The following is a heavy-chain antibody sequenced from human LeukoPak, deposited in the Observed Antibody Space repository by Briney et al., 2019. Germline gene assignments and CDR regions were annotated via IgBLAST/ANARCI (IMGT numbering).Heavy chain of an antibody. V-gene: IGHV4-34*01. J-gene: IGHJ4*02. Sequence: TSETLSLTCAVYGGSFSGYYWSWIRQPPGKGLEWIGEINHSGSTNYNPSLKSRVTISVDTSKNQFSLKLSSVTAADTAVYYCARLTPLTDYWGQGTLVTVSS. D-gene: IGHD1-14*01. CDR1: GGSFSGYY. CDR3: ARLTPLTDY. CDR2: INHSGST.